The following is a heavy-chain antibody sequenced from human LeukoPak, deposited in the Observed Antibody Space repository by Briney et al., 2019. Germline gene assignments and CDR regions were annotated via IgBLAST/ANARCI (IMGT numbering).Heavy chain of an antibody. CDR1: GGSISGYY. CDR3: ARGTGDYPVVVDY. CDR2: IYYSGST. V-gene: IGHV4-59*12. Sequence: PSETLSLTCTVSGGSISGYYWSWIRQPPGKGLEWIGYIYYSGSTNYNPSLKSRVTISVDRSKNQFSLKLSSVTAADTAVYYCARGTGDYPVVVDYWGQGTLVTVSS. J-gene: IGHJ4*02. D-gene: IGHD4-17*01.